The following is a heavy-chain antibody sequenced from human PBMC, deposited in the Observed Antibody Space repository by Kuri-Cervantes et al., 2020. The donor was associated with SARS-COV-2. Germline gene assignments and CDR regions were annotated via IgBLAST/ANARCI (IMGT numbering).Heavy chain of an antibody. CDR1: GFTFSSYA. V-gene: IGHV3-23*01. D-gene: IGHD3-16*01. Sequence: GESLKISCAASGFTFSSYAMSWVRQAPGKGLEWVSAISGSGGSTYYADSEKGRFTISRDNSKNTLYLQMNSLRAEDTAVYYCAKAAYYDYVPDYWGQGTLVTVSS. CDR2: ISGSGGST. CDR3: AKAAYYDYVPDY. J-gene: IGHJ4*02.